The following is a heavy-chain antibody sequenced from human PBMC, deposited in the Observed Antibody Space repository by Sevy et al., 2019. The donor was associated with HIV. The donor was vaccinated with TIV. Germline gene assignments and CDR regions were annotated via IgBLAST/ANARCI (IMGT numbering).Heavy chain of an antibody. Sequence: SETLSLTCTISGGSISSGSYYWSWIRQPAGKGLEWIGRIYTSGSTNYNPSLKSRVTISVDTSKNQFSLKLSSVTAADTAVYYCARAFPNSSPFLPFDPWGQGTLVTVSS. D-gene: IGHD1-1*01. J-gene: IGHJ5*02. V-gene: IGHV4-61*02. CDR2: IYTSGST. CDR3: ARAFPNSSPFLPFDP. CDR1: GGSISSGSYY.